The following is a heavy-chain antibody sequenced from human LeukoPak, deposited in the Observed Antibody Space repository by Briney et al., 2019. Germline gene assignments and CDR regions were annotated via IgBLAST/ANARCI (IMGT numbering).Heavy chain of an antibody. CDR2: ISSSSSYI. CDR3: ARDLVQQLEVPYYGMDV. J-gene: IGHJ6*02. CDR1: GFTFSSYS. V-gene: IGHV3-21*01. Sequence: GGSLRLSCAASGFTFSSYSMNWVRQAPGKGLEWVSSISSSSSYIYYADSVMGRFTISRDNAKNSLYLQMNSLRAEDTAVYYCARDLVQQLEVPYYGMDVWGQGTTVTVSS. D-gene: IGHD6-6*01.